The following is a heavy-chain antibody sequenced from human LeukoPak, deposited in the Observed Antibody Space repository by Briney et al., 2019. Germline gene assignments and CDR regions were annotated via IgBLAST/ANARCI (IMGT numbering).Heavy chain of an antibody. J-gene: IGHJ4*02. CDR1: GYTFTSYY. Sequence: ASVKVSCKASGYTFTSYYMHWVRQAPGQGLEWMGIINPSGGSTSYAQKFQGRVTMTREMSTSTVYMELSSLRSEDTAVYYCAKGRLVVTGIDYWGQGTQVTVSS. D-gene: IGHD2-21*02. CDR3: AKGRLVVTGIDY. V-gene: IGHV1-46*01. CDR2: INPSGGST.